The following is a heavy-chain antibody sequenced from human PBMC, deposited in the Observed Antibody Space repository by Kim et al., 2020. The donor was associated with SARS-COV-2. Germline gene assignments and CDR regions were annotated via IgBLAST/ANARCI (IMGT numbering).Heavy chain of an antibody. D-gene: IGHD5-12*01. V-gene: IGHV3-23*01. CDR3: VKGAWLDY. CDR2: DDKS. Sequence: DDKSYYARAVRGRCTVSRDSARNTLYLQMKNLRADDTAVYYCVKGAWLDYWGPGTLVTVSS. J-gene: IGHJ4*02.